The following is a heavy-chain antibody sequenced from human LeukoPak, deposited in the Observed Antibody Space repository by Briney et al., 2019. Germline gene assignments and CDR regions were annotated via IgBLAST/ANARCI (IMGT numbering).Heavy chain of an antibody. J-gene: IGHJ4*02. CDR2: ISPYNGNL. Sequence: GASVKVSCKASGYTFTSYGISWVRQAPGQGPEWMGWISPYNGNLNYAQKLQGRATMTTDTSTSTAYMELRSLRSDDTAVYYCARHFYGSGTYYHFDYWGQGTLVTVSS. CDR1: GYTFTSYG. CDR3: ARHFYGSGTYYHFDY. D-gene: IGHD3-10*01. V-gene: IGHV1-18*01.